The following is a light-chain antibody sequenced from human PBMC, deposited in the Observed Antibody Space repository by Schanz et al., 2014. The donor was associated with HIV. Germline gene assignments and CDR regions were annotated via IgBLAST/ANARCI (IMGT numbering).Light chain of an antibody. Sequence: QSVLTQPPSVSGSPGQSVTISCTGTSSDVGSYDLVSWYQQHPGKAPKLMIYDVSNRPSGVSNRFSGSKSGNTASLTISGLQAEDEADYYCSSYTSSSTYVFGTGTKLTVL. CDR2: DVS. V-gene: IGLV2-14*03. CDR1: SSDVGSYDL. J-gene: IGLJ1*01. CDR3: SSYTSSSTYV.